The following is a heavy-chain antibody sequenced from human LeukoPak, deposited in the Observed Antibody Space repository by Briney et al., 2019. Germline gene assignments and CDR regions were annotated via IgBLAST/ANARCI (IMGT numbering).Heavy chain of an antibody. CDR1: GFTFSSYS. J-gene: IGHJ4*02. CDR3: AREGNDYYYDQ. D-gene: IGHD3-16*01. V-gene: IGHV3-21*01. Sequence: GGSLRLSCAASGFTFSSYSMNWVRQAPGKGLEWVSSISSSSSYIYYADSVKGRFTISRDNAKNSLYLQMNSLRGDDTATYYCAREGNDYYYDQWGQGTLVTV. CDR2: ISSSSSYI.